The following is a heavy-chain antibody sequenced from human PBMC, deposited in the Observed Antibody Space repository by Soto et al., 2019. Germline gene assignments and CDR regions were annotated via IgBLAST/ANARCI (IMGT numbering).Heavy chain of an antibody. V-gene: IGHV4-31*03. D-gene: IGHD3-16*02. Sequence: SETLSLTCTVSGGSISSGGYYWSWIRQHPGKGLEWIGYIYYSGSTYYNPSLKSRVTISVDTSKNQFSLKLSSVTAADTAVYYCARDRSDYVWGSYRYTRSFFDYWGQGTLVTVSS. CDR1: GGSISSGGYY. J-gene: IGHJ4*02. CDR3: ARDRSDYVWGSYRYTRSFFDY. CDR2: IYYSGST.